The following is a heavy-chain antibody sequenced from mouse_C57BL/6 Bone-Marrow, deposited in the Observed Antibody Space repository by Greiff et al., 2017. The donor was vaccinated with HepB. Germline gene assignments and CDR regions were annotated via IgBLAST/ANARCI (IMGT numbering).Heavy chain of an antibody. Sequence: VKLQQPGAELVRPGTSVKLSCKASGYTFTSYWMHWVKQRPGQGLEWIGVIDPSDSYTNYNQKFKGKATLTVDTSSSTAYMQLSSLTSEDSAVYYCARERSSGYGWFAYWGQGTLVTVSA. D-gene: IGHD3-2*02. J-gene: IGHJ3*01. CDR1: GYTFTSYW. CDR3: ARERSSGYGWFAY. CDR2: IDPSDSYT. V-gene: IGHV1-59*01.